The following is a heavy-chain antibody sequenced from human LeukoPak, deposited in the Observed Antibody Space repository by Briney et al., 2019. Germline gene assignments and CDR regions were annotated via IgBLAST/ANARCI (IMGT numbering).Heavy chain of an antibody. J-gene: IGHJ4*02. CDR2: ISAYNGNT. CDR3: ARDRNLYYDILTGFDY. CDR1: GYTFTSYG. D-gene: IGHD3-9*01. V-gene: IGHV1-18*01. Sequence: ASVKVSCKASGYTFTSYGISWVRQAPGQGLEWMGWISAYNGNTNYAQKLQGRVTMTTDTSTRTAYMELRSLRSDDTAVYYCARDRNLYYDILTGFDYWGQGTLVTVSS.